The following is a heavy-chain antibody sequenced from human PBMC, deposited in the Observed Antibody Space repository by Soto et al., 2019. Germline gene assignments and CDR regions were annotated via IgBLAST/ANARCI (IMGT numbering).Heavy chain of an antibody. Sequence: PGGSLRLSCAASGFSFSSYSMNWVRQAPGKGLEWISYIRSSSSALYYADSVKGRFTISRDDAKNSLSLQMNSLSDEDTAVYYCARGGLLPTFDAWGRGPLVTVSS. D-gene: IGHD3-22*01. CDR2: IRSSSSAL. CDR3: ARGGLLPTFDA. CDR1: GFSFSSYS. V-gene: IGHV3-48*02. J-gene: IGHJ5*02.